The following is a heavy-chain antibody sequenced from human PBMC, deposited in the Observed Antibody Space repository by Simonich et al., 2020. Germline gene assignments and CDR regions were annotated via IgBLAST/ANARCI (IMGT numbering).Heavy chain of an antibody. CDR3: ARSTTGTTAFDI. CDR1: GYTFTSYG. CDR2: ISAYNGNK. Sequence: QIQLVQSGAEVKKPGASVKVSCKASGYTFTSYGISWVRQAPGQGREWMGCISAYNGNKNYAQKLQGRVTMTTDTSPSTAYMELRSLRSDDTAVYYCARSTTGTTAFDIWGQGTMVTVSS. V-gene: IGHV1-18*01. D-gene: IGHD1-1*01. J-gene: IGHJ3*02.